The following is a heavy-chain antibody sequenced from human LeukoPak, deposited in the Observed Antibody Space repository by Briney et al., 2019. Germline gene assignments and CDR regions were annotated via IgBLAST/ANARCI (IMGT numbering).Heavy chain of an antibody. J-gene: IGHJ4*02. CDR3: ARALGYCSGGSCYSGGWLSY. CDR1: GITVSSNY. D-gene: IGHD2-15*01. Sequence: PGGSLRLSCAASGITVSSNYMSWVRQAPGKGLEWVSAISGSGGSTYYADSVKGRFTISRDNAKNSLYLQMNSLRAEDTAVYYCARALGYCSGGSCYSGGWLSYWGQGTLVTVSS. CDR2: ISGSGGST. V-gene: IGHV3-23*01.